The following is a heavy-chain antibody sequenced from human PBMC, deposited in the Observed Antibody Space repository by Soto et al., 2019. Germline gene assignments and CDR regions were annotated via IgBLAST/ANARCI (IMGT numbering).Heavy chain of an antibody. CDR3: ARGPPNSFLYSSGWYDGVYFDY. CDR2: IIPISGTA. CDR1: GGTFSSYA. J-gene: IGHJ4*02. Sequence: GASVKVSCKASGGTFSSYAISWVRQAPGQGLEWMGGIIPISGTASYAQKFQGRVTMTANASTSTAYMELSSLRSEDTAVYYCARGPPNSFLYSSGWYDGVYFDYWGQGTLVTVSS. D-gene: IGHD6-19*01. V-gene: IGHV1-69*13.